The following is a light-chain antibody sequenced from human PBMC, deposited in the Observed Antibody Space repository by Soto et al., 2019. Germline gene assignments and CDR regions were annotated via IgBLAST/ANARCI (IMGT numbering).Light chain of an antibody. CDR2: GAS. CDR1: QSVSSTY. Sequence: EIVLTQSPGTLSLSPGERATLSCRASQSVSSTYLAWCQQKPGQAPSLLIYGASRRATGIPDRFSGSGSGTDFTLTISRLEPEDFAVYYCQQYEMSPTTFGGGTKVEIK. J-gene: IGKJ4*01. CDR3: QQYEMSPTT. V-gene: IGKV3-20*01.